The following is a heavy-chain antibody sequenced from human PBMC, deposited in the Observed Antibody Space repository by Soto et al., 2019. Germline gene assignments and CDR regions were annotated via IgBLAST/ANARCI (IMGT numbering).Heavy chain of an antibody. CDR3: AVMTTVTTRIPLDY. D-gene: IGHD4-4*01. Sequence: SETLSLTCAVYGGSFSGYYWSWIRQPPGKGLEWIGEINHSGSTNYNPSLKSRVTISVDTSKNQFSLKLSSVTAADTAVYYCAVMTTVTTRIPLDYWGQGTLVTVSS. CDR2: INHSGST. CDR1: GGSFSGYY. J-gene: IGHJ4*02. V-gene: IGHV4-34*01.